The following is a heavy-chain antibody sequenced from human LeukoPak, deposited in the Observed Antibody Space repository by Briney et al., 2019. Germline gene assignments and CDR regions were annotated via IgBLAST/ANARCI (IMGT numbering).Heavy chain of an antibody. CDR3: LIVRGGCSSSSCYFEN. V-gene: IGHV4-4*02. J-gene: IGHJ4*02. CDR1: GVSISSSNW. D-gene: IGHD2-2*01. CDR2: IDHSGST. Sequence: PSETLSLTCVVSGVSISSSNWWTWVRQPPGQGLEWIGEIDHSGSTNYNPSLKSLVTISVDKSKNQFSLKLISVTAADTAVYYCLIVRGGCSSSSCYFENWGQGTPVTVSS.